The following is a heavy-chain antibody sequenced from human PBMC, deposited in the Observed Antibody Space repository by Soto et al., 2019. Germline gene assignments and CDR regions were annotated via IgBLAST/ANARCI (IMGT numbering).Heavy chain of an antibody. CDR2: INPNSGGT. CDR1: GYTFTGYY. Sequence: QVQLVQSGAEVKKPGASVKVSCKASGYTFTGYYMHWVRQAPGQGLEWMGWINPNSGGTNYAQKFQGWVTMTRDTSISTAYMELSRLRSDDTAVYYCARSRDVLTGTNYYYYGMDVWGQGTTVTVSS. CDR3: ARSRDVLTGTNYYYYGMDV. J-gene: IGHJ6*02. D-gene: IGHD3-9*01. V-gene: IGHV1-2*04.